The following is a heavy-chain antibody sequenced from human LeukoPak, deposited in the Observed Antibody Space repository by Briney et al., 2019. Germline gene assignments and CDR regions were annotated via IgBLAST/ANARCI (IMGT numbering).Heavy chain of an antibody. V-gene: IGHV1-2*02. Sequence: GASVKVSCKASGYTFTGYYMHWVRQAPGQGLEWMGWINPNSGDTNYAQKFQGRVTMTRDTSISTAYMELSRLTSDDTAVYYCAALSRDDAFDIWGQGTMVTVSS. CDR2: INPNSGDT. J-gene: IGHJ3*02. CDR1: GYTFTGYY. CDR3: AALSRDDAFDI.